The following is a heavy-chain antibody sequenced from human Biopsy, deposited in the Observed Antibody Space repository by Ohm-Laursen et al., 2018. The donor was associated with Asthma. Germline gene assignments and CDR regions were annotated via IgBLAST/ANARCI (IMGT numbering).Heavy chain of an antibody. J-gene: IGHJ5*02. CDR1: GGSISSGAYY. V-gene: IGHV4-30-4*01. Sequence: SQTLSLTCSVSGGSISSGAYYWSWVRQPPGKGLEWIGYIYYIGSTYYNPSLKSRVAISVDTSKNQFSLKLSSVTAADTAVYYCARAGQCSSTSCYNPGWFDPWGQGTLVTVSS. CDR3: ARAGQCSSTSCYNPGWFDP. CDR2: IYYIGST. D-gene: IGHD2-2*01.